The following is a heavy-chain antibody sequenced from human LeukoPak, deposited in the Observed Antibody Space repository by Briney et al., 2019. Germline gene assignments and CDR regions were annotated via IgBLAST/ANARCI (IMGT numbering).Heavy chain of an antibody. CDR1: GFTFSSYA. J-gene: IGHJ4*02. CDR3: AKAPRFLEWLLPLFDY. Sequence: PGGSLRLSCAVSGFTFSSYAMSWVRQAPGKGLEWVSAISGSGGSTYYADSVKGRFTISRDNSKNTLYLQMNSLRAEDTAVYYCAKAPRFLEWLLPLFDYWGQGTLVTVSS. D-gene: IGHD3-3*01. V-gene: IGHV3-23*01. CDR2: ISGSGGST.